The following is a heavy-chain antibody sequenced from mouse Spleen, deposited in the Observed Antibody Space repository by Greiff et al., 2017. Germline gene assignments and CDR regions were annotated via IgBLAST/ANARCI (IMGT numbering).Heavy chain of an antibody. CDR2: INPYNGDT. CDR3: ARSYYSNSPDWYFDV. CDR1: GYSFTGYF. D-gene: IGHD2-5*01. Sequence: VQLQQSGPELVKPGDSVKISCKASGYSFTGYFMNWVMQSHGKSLEWIGRINPYNGDTFYNQKFKGKATLTVDKSSSTAHMELRSLTSEDSAVYYCARSYYSNSPDWYFDVWGTGTTVTVSS. J-gene: IGHJ1*03. V-gene: IGHV1-20*01.